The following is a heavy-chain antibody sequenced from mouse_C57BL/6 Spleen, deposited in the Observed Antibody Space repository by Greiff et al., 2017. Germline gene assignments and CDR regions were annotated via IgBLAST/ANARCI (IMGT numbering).Heavy chain of an antibody. CDR1: GYTFTSYW. J-gene: IGHJ2*01. CDR3: AREGYYGSSYGEY. V-gene: IGHV1-61*01. D-gene: IGHD1-1*01. CDR2: IYPSDSET. Sequence: QVQLKQPGAELVRPGSSVKLSCKASGYTFTSYWMDWVKQRPGQGLEWIGNIYPSDSETHYNQKFKDKATLTVDKSSSTAYMQLSSLTSEDSAVYYCAREGYYGSSYGEYWGQGTTLTVSS.